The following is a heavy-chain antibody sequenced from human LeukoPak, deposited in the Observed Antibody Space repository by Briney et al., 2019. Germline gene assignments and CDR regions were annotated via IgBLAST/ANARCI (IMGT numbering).Heavy chain of an antibody. Sequence: GGSLRLSCAASGFTFSTYSMNWVRQAPGKGLGWVSYISSSSSTIFYADSVKGRFTISRDNAKNSLYLQMNSLRAEDTAMYYCARAGRFLEWSTLPTDYWGQGTLVTVSS. D-gene: IGHD3-3*01. CDR2: ISSSSSTI. V-gene: IGHV3-48*01. CDR1: GFTFSTYS. J-gene: IGHJ4*02. CDR3: ARAGRFLEWSTLPTDY.